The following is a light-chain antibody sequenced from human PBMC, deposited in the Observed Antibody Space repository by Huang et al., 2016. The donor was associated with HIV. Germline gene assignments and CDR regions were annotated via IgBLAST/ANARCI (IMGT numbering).Light chain of an antibody. Sequence: DVVMTQSPLSLPVTLGQAASMSCRSSQSLVHSDGNTNLNWFQQRPGQSPRRLIYKVSNRDSGVPDRCSGSGSDSDFTLTINRVEAEDVGIYYCMQGTYWYTFGQGTKLEI. J-gene: IGKJ2*01. CDR1: QSLVHSDGNTN. V-gene: IGKV2-30*02. CDR3: MQGTYWYT. CDR2: KVS.